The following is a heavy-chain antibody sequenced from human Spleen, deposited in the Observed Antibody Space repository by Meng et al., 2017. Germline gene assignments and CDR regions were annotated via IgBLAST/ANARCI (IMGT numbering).Heavy chain of an antibody. CDR3: AREGGDSGSPDY. CDR1: GYTFTSYY. V-gene: IGHV1-46*01. J-gene: IGHJ4*02. CDR2: INPSGSGT. Sequence: VQLVQSGSELKKPGASVKVSCKASGYTFTSYYTHWVRQAPGQGLEWMGIINPSGSGTNYAQKFQGRVTMTRDTSTNTVYMELSSLRSEDTAIYYCAREGGDSGSPDYWGQGTLVTVPS. D-gene: IGHD1-26*01.